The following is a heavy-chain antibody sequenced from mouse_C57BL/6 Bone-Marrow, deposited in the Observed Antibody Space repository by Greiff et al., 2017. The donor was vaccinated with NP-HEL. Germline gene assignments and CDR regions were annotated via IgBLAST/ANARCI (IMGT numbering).Heavy chain of an antibody. Sequence: QVQLKESGAELAKPGASVKLSCKASGYTFTSYWMHWVKQRPGQGLEWIGYINPSSGYTKYNQKFKDKATLTADKSSSTAYMQLSSLTYEDSAVYYCAGPYYSNHFDYWGQGTTLTVSS. CDR3: AGPYYSNHFDY. J-gene: IGHJ2*01. V-gene: IGHV1-7*01. CDR1: GYTFTSYW. D-gene: IGHD2-5*01. CDR2: INPSSGYT.